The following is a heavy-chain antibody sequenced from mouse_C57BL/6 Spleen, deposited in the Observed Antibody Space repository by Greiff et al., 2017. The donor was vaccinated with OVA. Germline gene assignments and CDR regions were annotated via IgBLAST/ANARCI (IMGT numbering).Heavy chain of an antibody. D-gene: IGHD2-5*01. CDR2: ISSGGDYI. J-gene: IGHJ4*01. CDR3: TRRGYSNFYAMDY. Sequence: EVKLVESGAGLVKPGGSLKLSCAASGFTFSSYAMSWVRQTPEKRLEWVAYISSGGDYIYYADPVKGRFTISRDNARNTLYLQMSSLKSEDTAMYYCTRRGYSNFYAMDYWGQGTSVTVSS. CDR1: GFTFSSYA. V-gene: IGHV5-9-1*02.